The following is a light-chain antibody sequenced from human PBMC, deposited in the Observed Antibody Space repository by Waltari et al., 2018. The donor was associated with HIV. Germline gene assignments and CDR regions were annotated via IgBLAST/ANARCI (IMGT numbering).Light chain of an antibody. V-gene: IGKV4-1*01. CDR3: QQYYSSPYT. Sequence: DIVMTQSPDSLTVSVGERATISCKSSQSILYSSTNKNHLTWYQQKPGQPPKLLIYWASTRESGVPDRFSGSGSGTDFTLTISSLQPEDAAVYFCQQYYSSPYTFGQGTKLEI. CDR1: QSILYSSTNKNH. J-gene: IGKJ2*01. CDR2: WAS.